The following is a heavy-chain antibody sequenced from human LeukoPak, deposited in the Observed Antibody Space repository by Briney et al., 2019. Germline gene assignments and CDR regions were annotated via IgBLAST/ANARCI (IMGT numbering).Heavy chain of an antibody. J-gene: IGHJ4*02. CDR1: GYSFPSYW. CDR3: ARGAVTTNFDY. D-gene: IGHD4-17*01. CDR2: IYPGDSDT. V-gene: IGHV5-51*01. Sequence: KLGESLKISCQGSGYSFPSYWIGWVRQMPGKGLEWMGIIYPGDSDTRYSPSFQGQVTISADKSISTAYLQWSSLKASDTAKYYCARGAVTTNFDYWGQGTLVTVSS.